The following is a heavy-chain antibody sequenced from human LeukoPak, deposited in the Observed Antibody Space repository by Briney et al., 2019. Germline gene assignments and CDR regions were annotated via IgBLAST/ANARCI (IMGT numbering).Heavy chain of an antibody. V-gene: IGHV1-69*05. CDR1: GGTFSSYA. CDR2: IIPIFGTA. J-gene: IGHJ5*02. D-gene: IGHD6-13*01. CDR3: ATVVGDPAAGIFGWFDP. Sequence: ASVKVSCKASGGTFSSYAISWVRQAPGQGLEWMGGIIPIFGTANYAQKFQGRVTITTDESTSTAYMELSSLRSEDTAVYYCATVVGDPAAGIFGWFDPWGQGTLVTVSS.